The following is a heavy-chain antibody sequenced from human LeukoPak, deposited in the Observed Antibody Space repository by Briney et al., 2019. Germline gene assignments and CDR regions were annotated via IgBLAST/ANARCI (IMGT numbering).Heavy chain of an antibody. CDR1: GFTFSSYS. V-gene: IGHV3-21*04. CDR3: AKDGDFDFWSPFDY. CDR2: ISSSSSYI. J-gene: IGHJ4*02. D-gene: IGHD3-3*01. Sequence: PGGSLRLSCAASGFTFSSYSMNWVRQAPGKGLEWVSSISSSSSYIYYADSVKGRFTISRDNAKNSLYLQMNSLRAEDTAVYYCAKDGDFDFWSPFDYWGQGTLVTVSS.